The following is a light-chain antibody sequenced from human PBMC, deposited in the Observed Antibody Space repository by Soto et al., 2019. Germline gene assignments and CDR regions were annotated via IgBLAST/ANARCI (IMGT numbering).Light chain of an antibody. Sequence: QSVLTQPPSVSVAPGQKVTISCSGSSSNIGNNYVSWYQQLPGTAPKLLIYDNNKRPSGIPDRFSGSKSGTSATLDITGLQTGDEADYYCGTWDNSLSAGAFGGGTKLTVL. J-gene: IGLJ2*01. V-gene: IGLV1-51*01. CDR3: GTWDNSLSAGA. CDR2: DNN. CDR1: SSNIGNNY.